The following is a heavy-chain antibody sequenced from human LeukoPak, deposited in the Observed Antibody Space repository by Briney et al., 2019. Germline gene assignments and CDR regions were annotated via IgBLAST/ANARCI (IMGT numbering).Heavy chain of an antibody. CDR2: INPNSGGA. CDR3: ARERVSDVPVGVGQDWFDP. CDR1: GYTFTGYY. J-gene: IGHJ5*02. V-gene: IGHV1-2*02. D-gene: IGHD1-26*01. Sequence: ASVKVSCKASGYTFTGYYMHWVRQAPGQGLEWMGWINPNSGGANYAQKFQGRVTMTRDTSISTAYMELSRLRSDDTAVYYCARERVSDVPVGVGQDWFDPWGQGTLVTVSS.